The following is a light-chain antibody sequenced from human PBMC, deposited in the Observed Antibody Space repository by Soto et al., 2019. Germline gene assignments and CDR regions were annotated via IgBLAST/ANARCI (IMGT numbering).Light chain of an antibody. Sequence: EIVLTQSPATLSLSPGERATLSCRASQSVSSYLAWYQQKPGQAPRLLIYDAYNRATGIPARFSGSGSGTDFTLTISSLEPEDFAVYYCQQLRTFGPGTKVDIK. J-gene: IGKJ3*01. CDR3: QQLRT. V-gene: IGKV3-11*01. CDR2: DAY. CDR1: QSVSSY.